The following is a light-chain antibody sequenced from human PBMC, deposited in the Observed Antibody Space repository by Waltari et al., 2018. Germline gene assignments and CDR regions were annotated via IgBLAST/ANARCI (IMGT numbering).Light chain of an antibody. J-gene: IGKJ2*01. CDR3: QQYGSSPYT. CDR1: QSVSSSY. CDR2: GAS. V-gene: IGKV3-20*01. Sequence: EIVLTQSPGTLSLSPGERATLSCRASQSVSSSYLAWYQQKPGQAPRLLIYGASSRATGIPDRFSGSGSGTDFTLTISRLEPEDFAVYYCQQYGSSPYTVGQGTKLEIK.